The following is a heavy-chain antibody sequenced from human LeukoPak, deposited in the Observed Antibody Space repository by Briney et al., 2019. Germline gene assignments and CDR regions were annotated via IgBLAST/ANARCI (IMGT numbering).Heavy chain of an antibody. CDR3: ARLGYDSSGYRLGD. V-gene: IGHV1-2*02. Sequence: ASVKVSCKASGYTFTGYYIHWVRQAPGQGLEWMGWINPNSGGTNYAQKFQGRATMTRDTSISTAFMELSRLRSDDTAVYYCARLGYDSSGYRLGDWGQGTLVTVSS. CDR1: GYTFTGYY. D-gene: IGHD3-22*01. J-gene: IGHJ4*02. CDR2: INPNSGGT.